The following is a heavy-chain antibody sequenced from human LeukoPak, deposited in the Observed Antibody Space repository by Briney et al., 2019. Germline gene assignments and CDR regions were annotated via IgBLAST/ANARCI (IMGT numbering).Heavy chain of an antibody. CDR2: IHYTGRT. Sequence: SETLSLTCTVSGASINTTNFYWAWIRHPPGKGLESIGNIHYTGRTYSNASLNTRVIISVETSKNQFSLKLTSVSAADTAVYYCARQGSMTRGGYWLDPWGRGTLVIVSS. J-gene: IGHJ5*02. V-gene: IGHV4-39*01. CDR1: GASINTTNFY. D-gene: IGHD3-10*01. CDR3: ARQGSMTRGGYWLDP.